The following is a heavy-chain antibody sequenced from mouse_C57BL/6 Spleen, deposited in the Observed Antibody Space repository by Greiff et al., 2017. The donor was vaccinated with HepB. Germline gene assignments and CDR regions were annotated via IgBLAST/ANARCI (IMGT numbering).Heavy chain of an antibody. V-gene: IGHV1-80*01. CDR3: ARSRVTDWYFDV. J-gene: IGHJ1*03. D-gene: IGHD2-2*01. CDR1: GYAFSSYW. CDR2: IYPGDGDT. Sequence: QVQLQQSGAELVKPGASVKISCKASGYAFSSYWMNWVKQRPGKGLEWIGQIYPGDGDTNYNGKFKGKATLTADKSSSTAYRQLSSLTSEDSAVYFCARSRVTDWYFDVWGTGTTVTVSS.